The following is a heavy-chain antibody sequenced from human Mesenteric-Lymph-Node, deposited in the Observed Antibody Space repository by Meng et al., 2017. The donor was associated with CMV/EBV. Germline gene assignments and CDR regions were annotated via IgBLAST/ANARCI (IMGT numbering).Heavy chain of an antibody. CDR1: GYTFTGYY. CDR2: INPNSGGT. J-gene: IGHJ3*02. CDR3: ARELRRQETSGNFAI. D-gene: IGHD3-3*01. V-gene: IGHV1-2*02. Sequence: ASVKVSCKASGYTFTGYYMHWVRQAPGQGLEWMGWINPNSGGTNYAQKFQGRVMMTRDTSTNTVYMELKSVRSEDTAVYYCARELRRQETSGNFAIWGQGTMVTVSS.